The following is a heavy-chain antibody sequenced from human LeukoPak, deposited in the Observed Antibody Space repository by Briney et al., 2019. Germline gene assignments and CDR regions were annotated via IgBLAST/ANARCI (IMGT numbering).Heavy chain of an antibody. J-gene: IGHJ6*02. CDR2: ISWNTGSI. Sequence: GGSLRLSCAASGFTFDGYTMHWVRQAPGKGLEWVSGISWNTGSIGYADSVKGRFTISRDSAKNSLYLHMNSLRAEDTALYYCAKDIAARYYYYGMDVWGQGTTVTVSS. V-gene: IGHV3-9*01. CDR3: AKDIAARYYYYGMDV. D-gene: IGHD6-6*01. CDR1: GFTFDGYT.